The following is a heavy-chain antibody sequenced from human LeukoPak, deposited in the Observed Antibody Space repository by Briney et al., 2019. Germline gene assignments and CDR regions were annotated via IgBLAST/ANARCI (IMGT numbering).Heavy chain of an antibody. Sequence: GGSLRLSCAASGFTFSIYSMNWVRQAPGKGLEWVSYITSSSETIYYADSVRGRFTISRDNAKNSLYLQMNSLRAEDTAVYYCARPYVSGGFDYWGQGTLVTVSS. CDR1: GFTFSIYS. CDR3: ARPYVSGGFDY. V-gene: IGHV3-48*01. J-gene: IGHJ4*02. D-gene: IGHD3-10*02. CDR2: ITSSSETI.